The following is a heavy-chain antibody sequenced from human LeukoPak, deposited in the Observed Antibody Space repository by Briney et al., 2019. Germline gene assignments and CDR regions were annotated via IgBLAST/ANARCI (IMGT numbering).Heavy chain of an antibody. Sequence: SETLSLTCTVSSGSISSYYWSWIRQPPGKGLEWIGYIYYSGSTNYNPSLKSRVTISVDTSKNQFSLKLSSVTAADTAVYYCARVDYGDYHFDYWGQGTLVTVSS. CDR2: IYYSGST. CDR3: ARVDYGDYHFDY. CDR1: SGSISSYY. J-gene: IGHJ4*02. D-gene: IGHD4-17*01. V-gene: IGHV4-59*01.